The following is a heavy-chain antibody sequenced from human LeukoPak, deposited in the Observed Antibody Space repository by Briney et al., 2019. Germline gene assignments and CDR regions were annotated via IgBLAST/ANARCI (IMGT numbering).Heavy chain of an antibody. D-gene: IGHD1-1*01. J-gene: IGHJ3*02. CDR1: GFTFNTFV. V-gene: IGHV3-23*01. CDR3: AKDSIDHNGVYDAFDI. Sequence: GGSLRLSCAASGFTFNTFVMSWVRQAPGKGLEWVSTIGSTDTYYADSVKGRFTISRDNSKNTLHLQMNSLRAEDTAIYYCAKDSIDHNGVYDAFDIWGQGTLVTVSS. CDR2: IGSTDT.